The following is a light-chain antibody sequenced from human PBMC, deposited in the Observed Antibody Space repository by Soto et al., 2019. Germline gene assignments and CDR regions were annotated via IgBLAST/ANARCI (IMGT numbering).Light chain of an antibody. J-gene: IGKJ1*01. CDR1: QSISSY. CDR2: AAS. Sequence: DIQMTQSPSSLSASVGDRVTITCRASQSISSYLNWYQQKPGKAPKLLIYAASSLQSGVPSRFSGSGSGTDFTLTISSLQPEDFVTYYCQQSYSYPTFGQGTKVEIK. V-gene: IGKV1-39*01. CDR3: QQSYSYPT.